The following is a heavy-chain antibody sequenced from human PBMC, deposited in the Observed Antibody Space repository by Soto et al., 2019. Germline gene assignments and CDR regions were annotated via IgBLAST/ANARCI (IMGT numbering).Heavy chain of an antibody. D-gene: IGHD6-19*01. V-gene: IGHV3-13*01. Sequence: GGSLRLSCAASGFTVVNYDVHWVLQGTGRGLEWVSAIGTAYDTYYPASVRGRFTISRENAKNSFFLQMDSMRDEDSAVYYCAVMGSTSGWRAFHFWGQGTLVTVSS. CDR2: IGTAYDT. CDR1: GFTVVNYD. CDR3: AVMGSTSGWRAFHF. J-gene: IGHJ4*02.